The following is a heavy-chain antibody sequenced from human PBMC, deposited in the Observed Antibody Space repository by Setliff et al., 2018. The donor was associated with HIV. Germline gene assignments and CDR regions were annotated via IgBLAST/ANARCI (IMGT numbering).Heavy chain of an antibody. D-gene: IGHD3-22*01. CDR2: IYHGGST. V-gene: IGHV4-4*02. Sequence: PSETLSLTCAVSGGSISSSNWWSWVRQPPGKGLEWIGEIYHGGSTNYNPSLKSRVTISVDKSKNQFSLKLAPVTAADTAVYYCASGEPYYYGSTGYSGNYFDYWGQGTLVTVSS. CDR3: ASGEPYYYGSTGYSGNYFDY. J-gene: IGHJ4*02. CDR1: GGSISSSNW.